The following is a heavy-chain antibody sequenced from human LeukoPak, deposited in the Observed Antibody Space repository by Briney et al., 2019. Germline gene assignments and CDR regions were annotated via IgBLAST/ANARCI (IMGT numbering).Heavy chain of an antibody. CDR1: GYSFTSYW. V-gene: IGHV5-51*01. J-gene: IGHJ4*02. Sequence: GESLKISCKGSGYSFTSYWIGWGRQMPGKGLEWRGIIYPGDSDTRYSPSFQGQVTISADKSISTAYLQWSSLKASDTAMYYCARHGLDSSGWFAYWRQGTLVTVSS. CDR2: IYPGDSDT. D-gene: IGHD6-19*01. CDR3: ARHGLDSSGWFAY.